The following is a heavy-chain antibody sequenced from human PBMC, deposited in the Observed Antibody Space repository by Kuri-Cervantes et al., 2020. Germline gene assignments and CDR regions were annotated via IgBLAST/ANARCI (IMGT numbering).Heavy chain of an antibody. Sequence: GGSLRLSCGASELTFSSYWMSWVRQAPGKGLERVANIKQDGTEKYYVDSVKGRFTISRDNAKNSLYLQMSSLRAEDTAVYYCARGNYDYIWGSFDFDQWGQGTLVTVSS. J-gene: IGHJ4*02. CDR1: ELTFSSYW. V-gene: IGHV3-7*01. CDR2: IKQDGTEK. CDR3: ARGNYDYIWGSFDFDQ. D-gene: IGHD3-16*01.